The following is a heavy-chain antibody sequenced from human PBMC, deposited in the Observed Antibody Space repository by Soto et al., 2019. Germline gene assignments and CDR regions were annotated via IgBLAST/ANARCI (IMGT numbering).Heavy chain of an antibody. CDR2: IYYSGST. Sequence: PSETLSLTCTVSGGSISSYYWSWIRQPSGKGPEWIGYIYYSGSTNYNPSLKSRVTISVDTSKNQFSLKLSSVTAADTAVYYCARGKGRLRYYYYYGMDVWGQGTTVTVSS. CDR3: ARGKGRLRYYYYYGMDV. V-gene: IGHV4-59*01. J-gene: IGHJ6*02. CDR1: GGSISSYY.